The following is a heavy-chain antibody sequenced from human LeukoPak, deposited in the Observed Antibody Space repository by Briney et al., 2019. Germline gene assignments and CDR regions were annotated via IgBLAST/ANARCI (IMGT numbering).Heavy chain of an antibody. D-gene: IGHD3-10*01. CDR1: GYTFTSYH. CDR3: ARDRYGSGKEYWFDP. Sequence: VASVKVSCKASGYTFTSYHMHWVRQAPGQGLEWMGIINPSGGSTSYAQKFQGRVTMSRDTSTSTVYMELSSLRSEDTAVYYCARDRYGSGKEYWFDPWGQGTLVTVSS. J-gene: IGHJ5*02. V-gene: IGHV1-46*01. CDR2: INPSGGST.